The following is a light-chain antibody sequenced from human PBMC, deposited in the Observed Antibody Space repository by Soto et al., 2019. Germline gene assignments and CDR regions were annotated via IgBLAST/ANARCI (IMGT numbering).Light chain of an antibody. Sequence: QAVVTQPPSVSGAPGQRVTLSCTGNTSNLGAGYDVHWYQQLPGAAPKLVIFGNRNRPSGGPERFSGSKSGTSASLAITGLQAEDEADYYCQAYDYTLTASVFGGGTKLTVL. CDR1: TSNLGAGYD. V-gene: IGLV1-40*01. CDR3: QAYDYTLTASV. CDR2: GNR. J-gene: IGLJ3*02.